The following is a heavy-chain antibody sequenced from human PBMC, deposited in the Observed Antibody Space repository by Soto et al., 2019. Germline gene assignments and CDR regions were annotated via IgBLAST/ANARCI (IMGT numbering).Heavy chain of an antibody. CDR3: ARVDGYILPLDYGMDV. CDR1: GYTFTSYG. Sequence: ASVKVSCKAPGYTFTSYGISWVRQAPGQGLEWMGWISAYNGNTNYAQKLQGRVTMTTDTSTSTAYMELRSLRSDDTTVYYCARVDGYILPLDYGMDVWGQGTTVTVSS. J-gene: IGHJ6*02. D-gene: IGHD5-12*01. CDR2: ISAYNGNT. V-gene: IGHV1-18*04.